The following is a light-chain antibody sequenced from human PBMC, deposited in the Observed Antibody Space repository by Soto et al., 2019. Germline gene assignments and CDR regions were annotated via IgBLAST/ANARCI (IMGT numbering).Light chain of an antibody. CDR2: GAS. V-gene: IGKV3-15*01. Sequence: EIVMTQSPATLSVSPGERATLSCTASQSVSSNLAWYQQKPGQAPRLLIYGASTRATGIPARFSGSGSGTEFTLTISSLQPEDSAVYYCQQYNNWPRTFGQGTKVEIK. CDR1: QSVSSN. CDR3: QQYNNWPRT. J-gene: IGKJ1*01.